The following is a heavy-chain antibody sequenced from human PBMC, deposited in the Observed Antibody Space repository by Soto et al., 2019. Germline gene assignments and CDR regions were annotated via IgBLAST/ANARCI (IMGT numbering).Heavy chain of an antibody. J-gene: IGHJ4*02. CDR3: ARDKPDCSGGSCGDY. CDR1: GYTFTSYG. Sequence: GASVKVSCKAPGYTFTSYGISWVRQAPGQGLEWMGWISAYNGNTNYAQKLQGRVTMTTDTSTSTAYMELRSLRSDDTAVYYCARDKPDCSGGSCGDYWGQGTLVTVSS. V-gene: IGHV1-18*01. CDR2: ISAYNGNT. D-gene: IGHD2-15*01.